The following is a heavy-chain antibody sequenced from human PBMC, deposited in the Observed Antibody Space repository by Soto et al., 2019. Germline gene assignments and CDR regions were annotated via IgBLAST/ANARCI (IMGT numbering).Heavy chain of an antibody. V-gene: IGHV3-33*01. CDR3: ARDQGMVNAFDI. CDR2: IWYDGSNK. D-gene: IGHD5-18*01. Sequence: GGSLRLSCAASGFTFSSYGMHWVRQAPGKGLEWVAVIWYDGSNKYYADSVKGRFTISRDNSKNTLYLQMNSLRAEDTAVYYCARDQGMVNAFDIWGQGTMVTVSS. CDR1: GFTFSSYG. J-gene: IGHJ3*02.